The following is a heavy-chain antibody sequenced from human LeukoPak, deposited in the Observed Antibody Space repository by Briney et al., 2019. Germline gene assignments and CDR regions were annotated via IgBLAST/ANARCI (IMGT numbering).Heavy chain of an antibody. CDR3: ARQNWGCDI. CDR2: IYYSGST. CDR1: GGSISSSSYY. D-gene: IGHD7-27*01. J-gene: IGHJ3*02. Sequence: PSETLSLTCTVSGGSISSSSYYWGWIRQPPGKGLEWIGSIYYSGSTYYNPSLKSRVTISVDTSKNQFSLKLSSVTAADTAVYYCARQNWGCDIWGQGTMVTVSS. V-gene: IGHV4-39*01.